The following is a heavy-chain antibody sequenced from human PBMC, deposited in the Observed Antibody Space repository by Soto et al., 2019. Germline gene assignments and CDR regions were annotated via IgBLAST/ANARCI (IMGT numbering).Heavy chain of an antibody. CDR1: GFTVSSNY. V-gene: IGHV3-66*01. Sequence: GGSLRLSCAASGFTVSSNYMSWVRQAPGKGLEWVSVIFSGGGTYYADSVQGRFTISRDNSKNTVYLQMYTLRAEDTAVYYCARSYECTAWGQGTLVTVS. CDR3: ARSYECTA. CDR2: IFSGGGT. D-gene: IGHD2-8*02. J-gene: IGHJ5*02.